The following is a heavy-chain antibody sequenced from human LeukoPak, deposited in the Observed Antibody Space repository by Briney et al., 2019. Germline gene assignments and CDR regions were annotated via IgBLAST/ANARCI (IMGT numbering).Heavy chain of an antibody. CDR1: GFTFSSYS. CDR2: ISTDGSST. J-gene: IGHJ6*02. Sequence: GGSLRLSCAASGFTFSSYSMNWVRQAPGKGLVLVSRISTDGSSTTYADSVKGRFTISRDNGKNTLYLQMNSLRAEDTAVYYCASYLTSIPSGMNVWGQGTTVTVSS. V-gene: IGHV3-74*01. CDR3: ASYLTSIPSGMNV. D-gene: IGHD2/OR15-2a*01.